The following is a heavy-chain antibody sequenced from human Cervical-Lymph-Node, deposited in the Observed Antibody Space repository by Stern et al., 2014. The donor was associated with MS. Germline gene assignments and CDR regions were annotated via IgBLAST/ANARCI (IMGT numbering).Heavy chain of an antibody. D-gene: IGHD2-21*02. J-gene: IGHJ2*01. Sequence: QVQLQEPGPGLVKPSETLSLTCTVSGGAVSDYYWTWIRQRPGKGLEWIGYIPATGTTNYNPSRHSRGTITLDTSQNQVSLRLRSVTAADTAVYYCARDPSTTASDWFFDLWGRGSLVTVSS. CDR2: IPATGTT. V-gene: IGHV4-59*02. CDR1: GGAVSDYY. CDR3: ARDPSTTASDWFFDL.